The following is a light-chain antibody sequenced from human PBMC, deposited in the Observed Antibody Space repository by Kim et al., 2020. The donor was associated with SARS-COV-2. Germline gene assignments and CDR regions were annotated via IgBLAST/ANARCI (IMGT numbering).Light chain of an antibody. Sequence: AGVGDRVTITCQASQTITTYLIWYQQKPGKAPNLLIYGASTLQTGVPSRFSGSGSGTDFTLTISNVQPEDVATYYCQQSDRPPLTFGGGTKVDIK. CDR2: GAS. CDR3: QQSDRPPLT. J-gene: IGKJ4*01. V-gene: IGKV1-39*01. CDR1: QTITTY.